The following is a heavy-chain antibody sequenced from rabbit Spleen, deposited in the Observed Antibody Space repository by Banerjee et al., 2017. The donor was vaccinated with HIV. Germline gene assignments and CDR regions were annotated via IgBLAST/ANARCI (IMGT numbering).Heavy chain of an antibody. CDR2: IYGGSSGST. CDR1: GFTISSSYW. V-gene: IGHV1S45*01. D-gene: IGHD4-2*01. J-gene: IGHJ6*01. Sequence: QEQVEESGGDLVKPEGSLTLTCTASGFTISSSYWICWVRQAPGKGLEWIGCIYGGSSGSTYYASWAKGRSTISKPSSTTVALQMTSLTAADTATYFCARGDVGGGGYLTQHGMDLWGQGTLVTVS. CDR3: ARGDVGGGGYLTQHGMDL.